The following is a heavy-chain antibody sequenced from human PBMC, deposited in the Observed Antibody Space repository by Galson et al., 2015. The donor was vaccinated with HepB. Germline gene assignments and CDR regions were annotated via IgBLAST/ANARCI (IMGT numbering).Heavy chain of an antibody. CDR2: ISYDGSNK. CDR3: ARDTGITMIVVVNMMDY. D-gene: IGHD3-22*01. Sequence: SLRLSCAASRFTFSSYAMHWVRQAPGKGLEWVAVISYDGSNKYYADSVKGRFTISRDNSKNTLYLQMNSLRAEDTAVYYCARDTGITMIVVVNMMDYWGQGTLVTVSS. V-gene: IGHV3-30*04. J-gene: IGHJ4*02. CDR1: RFTFSSYA.